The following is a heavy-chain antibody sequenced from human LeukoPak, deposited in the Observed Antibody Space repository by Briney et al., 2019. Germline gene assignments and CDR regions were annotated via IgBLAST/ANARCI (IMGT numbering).Heavy chain of an antibody. Sequence: PGGSLRLSCAASGFTVSSHYMSWVRQAPGKGLEWVSFIYSGGSKYYAGSVKGRFTISRDNSKNTLYLQMNSLRAEDTAVYYCARADYDSSGYYPSSMGYWGQGTLVTVSS. CDR1: GFTVSSHY. CDR2: IYSGGSK. D-gene: IGHD3-22*01. V-gene: IGHV3-53*01. CDR3: ARADYDSSGYYPSSMGY. J-gene: IGHJ4*02.